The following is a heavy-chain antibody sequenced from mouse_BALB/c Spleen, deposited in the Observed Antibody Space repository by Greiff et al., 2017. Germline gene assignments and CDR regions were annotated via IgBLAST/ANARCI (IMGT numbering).Heavy chain of an antibody. CDR2: IYPGDGDT. CDR3: ARETYDYDGAY. CDR1: GYTFTSYW. J-gene: IGHJ3*01. D-gene: IGHD2-4*01. V-gene: IGHV1-87*01. Sequence: QVQLQQSGAELARPGASVKLSCKASGYTFTSYWMQWVKQRPGQGLEWIGAIYPGDGDTRYTQKFKGKATLTADKSSSTAYMQLSSLASEDSAVYYCARETYDYDGAYWGQGTLVTVSA.